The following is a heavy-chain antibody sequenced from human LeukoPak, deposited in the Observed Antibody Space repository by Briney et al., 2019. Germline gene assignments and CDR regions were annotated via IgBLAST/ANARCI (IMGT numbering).Heavy chain of an antibody. CDR3: ARGYYYDSSGYSYYYYMDV. J-gene: IGHJ6*03. CDR2: IYSSGST. D-gene: IGHD3-22*01. Sequence: SETLSLTCTVSGGSINNYYWSWIRQPAGKGLEWIGLIYSSGSTSYNPSLKSRVTISVDTSKNQFSLKLSSVTAADTAVYYCARGYYYDSSGYSYYYYMDVWGKGTTVTVSS. CDR1: GGSINNYY. V-gene: IGHV4-4*07.